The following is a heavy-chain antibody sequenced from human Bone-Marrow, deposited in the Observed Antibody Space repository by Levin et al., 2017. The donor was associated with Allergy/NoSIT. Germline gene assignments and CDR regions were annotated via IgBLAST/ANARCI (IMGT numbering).Heavy chain of an antibody. CDR2: IGGRGDTS. J-gene: IGHJ4*02. CDR3: AKQRGATIDF. Sequence: GGSLRLSCAASGFAFSSFAMGWVRQAPGRGLEWVSTIGGRGDTSDYSDSVRGRFTISRDNSNATLFLQLSRLRPDDTATYYCAKQRGATIDFWGQGTLVTVSS. V-gene: IGHV3-23*01. CDR1: GFAFSSFA. D-gene: IGHD1-26*01.